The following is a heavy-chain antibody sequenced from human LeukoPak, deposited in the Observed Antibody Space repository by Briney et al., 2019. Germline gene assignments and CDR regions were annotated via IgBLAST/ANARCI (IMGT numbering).Heavy chain of an antibody. V-gene: IGHV4-59*12. J-gene: IGHJ6*03. CDR2: IYYSGST. Sequence: GSLRLSCAASGFTFSNAWMSWVRQPPGKGLEWIGYIYYSGSTSYNPSLKSRVTISVDTSKNQFSLKLSSVTAADTAVYYCARKRIQPGYYYYYMDVWGKGTTVTISS. D-gene: IGHD5-18*01. CDR3: ARKRIQPGYYYYYMDV. CDR1: GFTFSNAW.